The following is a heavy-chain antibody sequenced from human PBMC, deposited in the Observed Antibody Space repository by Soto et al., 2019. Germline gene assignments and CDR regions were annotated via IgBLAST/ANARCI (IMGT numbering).Heavy chain of an antibody. CDR1: GFTFRNFA. D-gene: IGHD2-21*01. CDR2: ISEGGDTT. J-gene: IGHJ5*02. CDR3: AKLGEKHNYFDP. V-gene: IGHV3-23*01. Sequence: GGSLRLSCAASGFTFRNFAMTWVRQAPGKGLEWVSSISEGGDTTYYADSAKGRFTASRDNSINKVYLQMNSLRAEDTAAYYCAKLGEKHNYFDPWGQGTLVTVSS.